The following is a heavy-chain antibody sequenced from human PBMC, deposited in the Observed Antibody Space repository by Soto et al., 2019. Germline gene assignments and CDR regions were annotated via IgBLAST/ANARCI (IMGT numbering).Heavy chain of an antibody. CDR1: GYTFTFRY. CDR2: ITPFKSDT. Sequence: SVTVSCKASGYTFTFRYLHWVRQAPGQALEWMGWITPFKSDTNYAQKFQDRVTITRDRSVSTAYMELSNLRSDDTAVYYCARWWRTGTTNYYYYGMDVWGQGTTVTVS. V-gene: IGHV1-45*02. CDR3: ARWWRTGTTNYYYYGMDV. D-gene: IGHD1-7*01. J-gene: IGHJ6*02.